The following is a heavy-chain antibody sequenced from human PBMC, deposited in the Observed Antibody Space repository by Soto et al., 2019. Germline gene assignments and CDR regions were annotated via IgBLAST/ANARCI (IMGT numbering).Heavy chain of an antibody. D-gene: IGHD6-13*01. V-gene: IGHV4-39*01. CDR1: GGSISSSSYY. Sequence: QLQLQESGPGLVKPSETLSLTCTVSGGSISSSSYYWGWIRQPPGKGLEWIGSIYYSGSTYYNPSLKIRFTISVDTSKNQFSLKLSSVTAADTAVYYCASAQGYSSSPDYWGQGTLVTVSS. J-gene: IGHJ4*02. CDR2: IYYSGST. CDR3: ASAQGYSSSPDY.